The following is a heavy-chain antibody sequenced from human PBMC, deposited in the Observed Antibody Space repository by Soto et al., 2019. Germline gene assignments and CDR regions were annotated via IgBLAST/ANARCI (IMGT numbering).Heavy chain of an antibody. CDR1: GFTFSSYG. V-gene: IGHV3-33*01. CDR3: ARNPNGITGSTLDYFDY. J-gene: IGHJ4*02. Sequence: GGSLRLSCAASGFTFSSYGMHWVRQAPGKGLEWVAAIWYDGSNKYYADSVKGRFTISRDNSKNTLYLQMNSLRAEDTAVYYCARNPNGITGSTLDYFDYWGQGTLVTVSS. CDR2: IWYDGSNK. D-gene: IGHD1-7*01.